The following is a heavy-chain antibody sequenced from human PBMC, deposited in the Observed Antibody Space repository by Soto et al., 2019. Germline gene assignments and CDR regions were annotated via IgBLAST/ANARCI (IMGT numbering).Heavy chain of an antibody. CDR1: GFSLNSTGVG. CDR2: ISWNNNK. D-gene: IGHD3-10*01. V-gene: IGHV2-5*01. J-gene: IGHJ5*02. Sequence: QITLKESGPTLVKPTQTLTLTCTFSGFSLNSTGVGVGWIRQPPGKALEWLALISWNNNKLYSSSLRTRLSITKDTSKNQVVLTVTNMDPEDTGTYYCAHRRLVRGSNWFDLWGQGTLVIVSS. CDR3: AHRRLVRGSNWFDL.